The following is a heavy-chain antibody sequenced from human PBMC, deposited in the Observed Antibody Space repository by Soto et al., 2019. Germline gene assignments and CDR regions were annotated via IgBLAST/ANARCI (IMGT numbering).Heavy chain of an antibody. J-gene: IGHJ6*02. CDR1: GFTFGDYA. CDR2: IRSKAYGGTT. Sequence: GGSLRLSCTASGFTFGDYAMSWFRQAPGKGLEWVGFIRSKAYGGTTEYAASVKGRFTISRDDSKSIAYLQMNSLKTEDTAVYYCTRERAHQYYSRHGMDVWGQGTTVTVSS. D-gene: IGHD4-4*01. V-gene: IGHV3-49*03. CDR3: TRERAHQYYSRHGMDV.